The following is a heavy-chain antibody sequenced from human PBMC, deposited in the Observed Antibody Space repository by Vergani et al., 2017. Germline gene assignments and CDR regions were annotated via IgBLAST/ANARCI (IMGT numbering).Heavy chain of an antibody. D-gene: IGHD3-22*01. V-gene: IGHV4-31*03. CDR1: GDSISSGVYY. CDR2: IYSTRRT. Sequence: QVQLQESGPGLVKPSQTLSLTCSVSGDSISSGVYYWNWIRQHPGKGLEWIGYIYSTRRTHHNPSLRRRINMSVDTSKNQFSLKLNSVTAADTAMYYCARMGGYDEGDAFRIGYFDSWGPGILVTVSS. J-gene: IGHJ4*02. CDR3: ARMGGYDEGDAFRIGYFDS.